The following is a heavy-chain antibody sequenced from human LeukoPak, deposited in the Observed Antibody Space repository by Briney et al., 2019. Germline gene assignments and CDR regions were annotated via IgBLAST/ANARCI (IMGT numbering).Heavy chain of an antibody. Sequence: GGSLRLSCAASGFTFSSYTMSWVRQAPGKGPEWVSTITTSDGNTYYADSVKGRFTVSRDNSKNTLFLQMNSLRAEDTAVYYCAKDGGLWVSAHWGDSWGQGTLVAVSS. CDR2: ITTSDGNT. CDR3: AKDGGLWVSAHWGDS. V-gene: IGHV3-23*01. CDR1: GFTFSSYT. J-gene: IGHJ4*02. D-gene: IGHD7-27*01.